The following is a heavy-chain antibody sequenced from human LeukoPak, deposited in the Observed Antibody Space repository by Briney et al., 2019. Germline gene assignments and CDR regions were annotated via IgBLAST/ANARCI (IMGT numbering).Heavy chain of an antibody. CDR3: TRDVGSRYGHDC. V-gene: IGHV1-2*02. J-gene: IGHJ4*02. CDR2: INPNSGGT. CDR1: GYTFTAYD. Sequence: ASVKVSCKASGYTFTAYDIHWVRQAPGQGLEWMGWINPNSGGTNYAQKFQGRVTMTRDTSISTAYMELSRLRSDDTAVYYCTRDVGSRYGHDCWSQGTLVTVSS. D-gene: IGHD5-18*01.